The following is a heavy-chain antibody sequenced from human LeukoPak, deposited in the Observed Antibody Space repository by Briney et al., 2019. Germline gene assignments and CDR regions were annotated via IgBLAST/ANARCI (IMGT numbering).Heavy chain of an antibody. CDR3: AKGTSSSCYSAPNY. Sequence: GGSLRLSCAASGFTFSSYAMNWVRQAPGKGLEWVSAICSNDNNTYYANSVEGRFTVSRDNSKNTLSLQLNSLRAEDTAVYYCAKGTSSSCYSAPNYWGQGTLVTVSS. J-gene: IGHJ4*02. D-gene: IGHD2-15*01. CDR2: ICSNDNNT. CDR1: GFTFSSYA. V-gene: IGHV3-23*01.